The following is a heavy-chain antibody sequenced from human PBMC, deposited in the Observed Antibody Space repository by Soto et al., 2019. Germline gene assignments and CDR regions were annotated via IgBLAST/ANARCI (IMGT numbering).Heavy chain of an antibody. CDR3: ARDQAGVEAGVPFDI. CDR1: GASMKSNQW. J-gene: IGHJ4*02. D-gene: IGHD6-19*01. CDR2: IHYLDHEIGTT. Sequence: QVQLQESGPGLVRPSGTLSLNCVVSGASMKSNQWWSWVRHPPGKGLEGIGEIHYLDHEIGTTNYSPSVKCRVTMSLDTSKNQYSLKLNSVTAAATAVYFCARDQAGVEAGVPFDIWGQGTLVTVSS. V-gene: IGHV4-4*02.